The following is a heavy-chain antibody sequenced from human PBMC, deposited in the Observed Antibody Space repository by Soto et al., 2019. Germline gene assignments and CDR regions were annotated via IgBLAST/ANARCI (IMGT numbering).Heavy chain of an antibody. CDR1: GFNFGNNW. J-gene: IGHJ4*02. CDR2: MNSDGRTT. Sequence: EVQLVESGGGLVQPGGSLRLCCAASGFNFGNNWMHWVRQAPGKGLEWVSRMNSDGRTTNYADSVKGRFTVSRDNAKNTLYLQMNSLRAEDTAVYYCATAEVDYWGPGTLVTVSS. CDR3: ATAEVDY. V-gene: IGHV3-74*01.